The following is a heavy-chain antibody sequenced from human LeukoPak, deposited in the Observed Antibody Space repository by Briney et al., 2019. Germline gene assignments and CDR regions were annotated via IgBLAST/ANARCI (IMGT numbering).Heavy chain of an antibody. CDR2: IKQDGSEK. D-gene: IGHD3-10*01. CDR3: ARRRTYYYGSGSYYSYDY. V-gene: IGHV3-7*01. J-gene: IGHJ4*02. CDR1: GFTFSSHS. Sequence: QPGGSLRLSCAASGFTFSSHSMTWVRQAPGKGLEWVANIKQDGSEKNYVDSVKGRFTISRDNAKNSLYLQMNSLRDEDTAVYYCARRRTYYYGSGSYYSYDYWGQGTLVTVSS.